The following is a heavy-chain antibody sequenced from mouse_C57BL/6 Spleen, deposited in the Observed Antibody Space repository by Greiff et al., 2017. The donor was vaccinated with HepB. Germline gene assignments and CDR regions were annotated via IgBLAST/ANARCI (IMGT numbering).Heavy chain of an antibody. D-gene: IGHD1-1*02. Sequence: QVQLQQSGAELVRPGASVTLSCKASGYTFTDYEMHWVKQTPVHGLEWIGAIDPETGGTAYNQKFKGKAILTADKSSSTAYMELRSLTSEDSAVYYCVYDYGHYAKDYWGQGTSVTVSS. V-gene: IGHV1-15*01. CDR3: VYDYGHYAKDY. CDR2: IDPETGGT. J-gene: IGHJ4*01. CDR1: GYTFTDYE.